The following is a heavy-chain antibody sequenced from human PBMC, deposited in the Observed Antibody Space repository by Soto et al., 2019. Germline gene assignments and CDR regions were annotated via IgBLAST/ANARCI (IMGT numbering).Heavy chain of an antibody. Sequence: QVQLVQSGAEVKKPGSSVKVSCEASGGSFSNSAISWVRQAPGQGLEWMGGIIPLFGTGNYAQKFQGRVTITADESTSTAYMELSSLRSEDTAVYYCARGPDSSDYYYFYWGQGTLVTVSS. CDR3: ARGPDSSDYYYFY. CDR1: GGSFSNSA. J-gene: IGHJ4*02. V-gene: IGHV1-69*01. D-gene: IGHD3-22*01. CDR2: IIPLFGTG.